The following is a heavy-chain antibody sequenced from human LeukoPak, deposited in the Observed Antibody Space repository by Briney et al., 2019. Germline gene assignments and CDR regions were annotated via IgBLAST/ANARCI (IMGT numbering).Heavy chain of an antibody. Sequence: GESLKISCKGSGYSFTGHWIVWVRQMPGKGLEWMGIIYARGSDTKYNPSIQGQVTMSVDKSISTAYLQLSSPKAPDTAVYYCARHTAYRRWNFFDYWGQGTLLTVTS. J-gene: IGHJ4*02. D-gene: IGHD3-16*01. CDR3: ARHTAYRRWNFFDY. CDR2: IYARGSDT. V-gene: IGHV5-51*01. CDR1: GYSFTGHW.